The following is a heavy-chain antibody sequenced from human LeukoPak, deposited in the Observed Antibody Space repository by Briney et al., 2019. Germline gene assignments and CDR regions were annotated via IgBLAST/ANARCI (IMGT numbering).Heavy chain of an antibody. V-gene: IGHV3-11*01. CDR3: ARLHVDIVATTPDY. D-gene: IGHD5-12*01. J-gene: IGHJ4*02. Sequence: GGSLRLSCAASGFTFSDYYMSWIRQAPGKGLEWVSYISSSGSTIYYADSVKGRFTISRDNAKNSLYLQTNSLRAEDTAVYYCARLHVDIVATTPDYWGQGTLVTVPS. CDR1: GFTFSDYY. CDR2: ISSSGSTI.